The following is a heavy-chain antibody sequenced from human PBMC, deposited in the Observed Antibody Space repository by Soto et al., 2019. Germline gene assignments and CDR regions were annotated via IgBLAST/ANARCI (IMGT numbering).Heavy chain of an antibody. CDR2: TYYRSKWYN. D-gene: IGHD2-15*01. Sequence: PSQTLSLTCAISGDSFSSNSAAWNWIRQSPSRGLEWLGRTYYRSKWYNDYAVSVKSRITINPDTSKNQFSLQLNSVTPEDTAVYYCASADLFSSGSLFDYWGQGTLVTVSS. CDR1: GDSFSSNSAA. CDR3: ASADLFSSGSLFDY. J-gene: IGHJ4*02. V-gene: IGHV6-1*01.